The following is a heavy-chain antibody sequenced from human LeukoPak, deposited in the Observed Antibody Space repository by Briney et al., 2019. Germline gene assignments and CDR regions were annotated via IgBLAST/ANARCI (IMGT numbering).Heavy chain of an antibody. V-gene: IGHV3-23*01. CDR3: ARRGRGMDV. CDR1: GFTFSSYA. J-gene: IGHJ6*02. CDR2: ISGSGGST. Sequence: GGSLRLSCAASGFTFSSYAMSWVRQAPGKGLEWVSVISGSGGSTYYADSVKGRFTISRDNSKDTLYLQMNSLRAEDTAVYYCARRGRGMDVWGQGTTVTVSS.